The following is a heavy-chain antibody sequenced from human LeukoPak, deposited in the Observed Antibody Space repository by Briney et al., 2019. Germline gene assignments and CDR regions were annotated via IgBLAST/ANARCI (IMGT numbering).Heavy chain of an antibody. CDR2: IYYSGST. J-gene: IGHJ4*02. CDR1: GGSISSGDYY. Sequence: SQTLSLTCTVFGGSISSGDYYWSWIRQPPGKGLEWIGYIYYSGSTYYNPSLKSRVTISVDMSKNQFSLKLSSVTAADTAVYYCARWTSRTYYYGSGSYLTASFDYWGQGTLVTVSS. D-gene: IGHD3-10*01. CDR3: ARWTSRTYYYGSGSYLTASFDY. V-gene: IGHV4-30-4*01.